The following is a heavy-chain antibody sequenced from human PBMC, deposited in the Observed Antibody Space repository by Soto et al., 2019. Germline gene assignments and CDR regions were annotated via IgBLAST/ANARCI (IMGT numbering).Heavy chain of an antibody. V-gene: IGHV3-30-3*01. D-gene: IGHD2-2*01. CDR2: ISYDGSNK. CDR3: ARGDIVLVPAAMCDY. J-gene: IGHJ4*02. CDR1: GFTLSSYA. Sequence: PGXSLRLSCVASGFTLSSYALHWFRQAPVKGLEWVAVISYDGSNKYYADSVKGRFTISRDNSKNTLYLQMNSLRAEDTAVYYCARGDIVLVPAAMCDYWGQGTLVTVSS.